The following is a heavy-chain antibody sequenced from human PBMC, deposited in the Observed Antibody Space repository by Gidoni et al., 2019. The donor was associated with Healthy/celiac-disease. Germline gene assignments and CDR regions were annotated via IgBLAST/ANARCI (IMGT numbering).Heavy chain of an antibody. CDR3: ARVGSSSWGDY. CDR2: INHSGST. D-gene: IGHD6-13*01. Sequence: QVQLQQWGAGLLKPSETLSPTCAVYGGSFSGYYWSWIRQPPGKGLEWIGEINHSGSTNYNPSLKSRVTISVDTSKNQFSLKLSSVTAADTAVYYCARVGSSSWGDYWGQGTLVTVSS. CDR1: GGSFSGYY. J-gene: IGHJ4*02. V-gene: IGHV4-34*01.